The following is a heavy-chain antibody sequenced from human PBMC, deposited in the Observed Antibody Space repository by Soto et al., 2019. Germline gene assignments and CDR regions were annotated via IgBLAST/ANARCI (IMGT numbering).Heavy chain of an antibody. CDR2: VSPGGDVS. Sequence: LRLSCAASGFTFSSFVMNWVRQAPGKGLEWVSTVSPGGDVSHYTDSVKGRFTISRDNSKNTLYLQMNSLRAEDTAVYYCAKGITMFPPDAFDIWGQGTMVTVSS. V-gene: IGHV3-23*01. D-gene: IGHD3-10*02. J-gene: IGHJ3*02. CDR1: GFTFSSFV. CDR3: AKGITMFPPDAFDI.